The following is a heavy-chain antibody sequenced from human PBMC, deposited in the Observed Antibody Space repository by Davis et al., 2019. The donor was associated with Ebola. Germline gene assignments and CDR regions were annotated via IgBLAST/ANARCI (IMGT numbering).Heavy chain of an antibody. CDR3: ARGGTSFDF. V-gene: IGHV3-7*01. CDR2: INQAGNDK. CDR1: GFTFSTYW. Sequence: GESLKISCAASGFTFSTYWMTWVRQAPGKGLEWVANINQAGNDKYYVESVKGRFTISRDNAKNSLFLQMNSLRAEDTAFYYCARGGTSFDFWGQGTLVTVSS. J-gene: IGHJ5*01. D-gene: IGHD1-1*01.